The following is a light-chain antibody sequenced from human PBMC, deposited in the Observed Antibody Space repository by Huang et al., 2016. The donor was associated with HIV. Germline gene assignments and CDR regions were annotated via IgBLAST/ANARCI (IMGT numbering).Light chain of an antibody. CDR1: QSVSNN. Sequence: EVVMTQSPATLSVSPGERATLSCRASQSVSNNLAWYQQKPGQAPRLFIYGASTRATGIPARLSGSGSRTKFTLTISSLQAEDFAVYYCQQYNNWPPYTFGQGTKLEIK. CDR2: GAS. J-gene: IGKJ2*01. CDR3: QQYNNWPPYT. V-gene: IGKV3-15*01.